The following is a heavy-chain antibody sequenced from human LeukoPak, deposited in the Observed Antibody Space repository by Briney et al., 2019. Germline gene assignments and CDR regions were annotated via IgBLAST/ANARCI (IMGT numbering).Heavy chain of an antibody. CDR1: GGSISPFY. D-gene: IGHD3-22*01. CDR2: IYYTGGT. J-gene: IGHJ3*02. CDR3: ARGRTVVANTGAFDI. V-gene: IGHV4-59*12. Sequence: KPSETLSLTCTVSGGSISPFYWNWIRQPPGKGLEWIGYIYYTGGTSYSPSLNSRATISVDTSKNQISLKLNSVTAADTAVYYCARGRTVVANTGAFDIWGQGTMLSVFS.